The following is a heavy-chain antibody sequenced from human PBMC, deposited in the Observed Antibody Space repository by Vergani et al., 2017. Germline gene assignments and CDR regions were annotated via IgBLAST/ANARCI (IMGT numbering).Heavy chain of an antibody. V-gene: IGHV3-21*06. Sequence: EVQLQESGGGLVKPGGSLRVSCAASGFSFSTYSINWVRQAPGKGLEWVSSISGRSNYIYYADSLKGRFTISGDNSKNSVYLQMNSLRAEDTAIYYCARKKYYDSKDYYQVEPFDYLGQGTLVTVSS. J-gene: IGHJ4*02. CDR2: ISGRSNYI. D-gene: IGHD3-22*01. CDR1: GFSFSTYS. CDR3: ARKKYYDSKDYYQVEPFDY.